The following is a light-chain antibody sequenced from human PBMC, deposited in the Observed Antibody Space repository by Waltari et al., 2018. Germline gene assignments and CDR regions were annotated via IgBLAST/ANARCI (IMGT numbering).Light chain of an antibody. CDR3: SSQSSDNVVL. Sequence: QSALIQPASVSGSPGQSITISCPGISSDVSRSRTVPWYQDHPGQGPKVIIYDVSDRPSGVSARFSGSKSGNTASLTISGLQAEDEADYYCSSQSSDNVVLFGGGTKVTVL. J-gene: IGLJ3*02. CDR1: SSDVSRSRT. CDR2: DVS. V-gene: IGLV2-14*03.